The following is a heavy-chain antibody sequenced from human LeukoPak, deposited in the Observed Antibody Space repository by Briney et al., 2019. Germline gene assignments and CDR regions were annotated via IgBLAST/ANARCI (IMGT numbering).Heavy chain of an antibody. CDR1: GFTFSSCE. Sequence: GGSLRLSCAASGFTFSSCEMNWVRQAPGKGLEWVSYISSSGSTIYYADSVKGRFTISRDNAKNSLYLQMNSLRAEDTAVYYCARDKSKSMGRGVIIKDHSYYYMDVWGKGTTVTVSS. D-gene: IGHD3-10*01. CDR3: ARDKSKSMGRGVIIKDHSYYYMDV. V-gene: IGHV3-48*03. CDR2: ISSSGSTI. J-gene: IGHJ6*03.